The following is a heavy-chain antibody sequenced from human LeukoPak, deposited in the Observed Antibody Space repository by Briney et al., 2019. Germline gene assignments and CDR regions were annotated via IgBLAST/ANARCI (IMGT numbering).Heavy chain of an antibody. CDR1: GGSFSGYY. CDR3: ARAVITMVRGVIITRYFDY. Sequence: PSETLSLTCAVYGGSFSGYYWSWIRQPPGKGLEWIGEINHSGSTNYNPSLKSRVTISVDTSKNQFSLKLSSVIAADTAVYYCARAVITMVRGVIITRYFDYWGQGTLVTVSS. D-gene: IGHD3-10*01. CDR2: INHSGST. J-gene: IGHJ4*02. V-gene: IGHV4-34*01.